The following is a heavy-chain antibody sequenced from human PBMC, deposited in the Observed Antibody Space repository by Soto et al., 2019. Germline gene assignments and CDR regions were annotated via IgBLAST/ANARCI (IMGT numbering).Heavy chain of an antibody. V-gene: IGHV1-18*01. CDR1: GYTFTSYG. J-gene: IGHJ4*02. CDR2: ISAYNGNT. Sequence: QVQLVQSGAEVKKPGASVKVSCKASGYTFTSYGISWVRQSPGQGLEWMGWISAYNGNTNYAQKLQGRVTMTTDTSTSTDYMELRSLRSDDTAVYYCARAPENDYGDYVPFDYWGQGTLVTVSS. CDR3: ARAPENDYGDYVPFDY. D-gene: IGHD4-17*01.